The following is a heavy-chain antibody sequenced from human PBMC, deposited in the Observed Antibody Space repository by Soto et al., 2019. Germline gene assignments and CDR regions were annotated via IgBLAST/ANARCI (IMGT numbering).Heavy chain of an antibody. CDR2: IYYSGST. CDR3: AKGGLRQAVAGTLGY. V-gene: IGHV4-39*01. CDR1: GGSISSSSYY. Sequence: QLQLQESGPGLVKPSETLSLTCTVSGGSISSSSYYWGWIRQPPGKGLEWIGSIYYSGSTYYNPSLKSRVTISVDTSKNQFSLKLSSVTAADTAVYYCAKGGLRQAVAGTLGYWGQGTLVTVSS. D-gene: IGHD6-19*01. J-gene: IGHJ4*02.